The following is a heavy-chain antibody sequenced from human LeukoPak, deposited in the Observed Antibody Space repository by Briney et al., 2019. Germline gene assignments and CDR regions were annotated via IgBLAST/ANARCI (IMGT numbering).Heavy chain of an antibody. Sequence: GGSLRLSCAASGFTFSSYWMHWVRQAPGKGLVWVSRINSDGSGTSYADSVKGRFTISRDNAKNTLYLQMNSLRAEDTAVYYCARDPVVTMIVVAQYYFDYWGQGTLVTVSS. J-gene: IGHJ4*02. CDR3: ARDPVVTMIVVAQYYFDY. D-gene: IGHD3-22*01. CDR2: INSDGSGT. V-gene: IGHV3-74*01. CDR1: GFTFSSYW.